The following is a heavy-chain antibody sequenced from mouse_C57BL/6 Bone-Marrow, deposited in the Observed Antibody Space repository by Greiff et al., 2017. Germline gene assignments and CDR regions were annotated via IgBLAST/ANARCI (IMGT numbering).Heavy chain of an antibody. V-gene: IGHV5-6*02. CDR1: GFTFSSYG. Sequence: EVKVVESGGDLVKPGGSLKLSCAASGFTFSSYGMSWVRQTPDKRLEWVATISSGGSYTSYPDSVKGRFTISRDNAKNTLYLQMSSLKSEDTAMYYCARRGYGSNFDYWGQGTTLTVSS. CDR3: ARRGYGSNFDY. CDR2: ISSGGSYT. J-gene: IGHJ2*01. D-gene: IGHD1-1*01.